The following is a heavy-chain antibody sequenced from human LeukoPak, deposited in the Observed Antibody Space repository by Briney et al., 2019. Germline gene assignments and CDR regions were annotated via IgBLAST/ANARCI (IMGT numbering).Heavy chain of an antibody. Sequence: GGSLGLSCAASGFTFSTYWMTWVRQAPGKGLEWVANIKQDGNDKYYVDSVKGRFTISRDNAKNSLYLQMNSLRAEDTAVYYCARTYYDFWSGYSDYWGQGTLVTVSS. CDR3: ARTYYDFWSGYSDY. D-gene: IGHD3-3*01. CDR1: GFTFSTYW. J-gene: IGHJ4*02. CDR2: IKQDGNDK. V-gene: IGHV3-7*01.